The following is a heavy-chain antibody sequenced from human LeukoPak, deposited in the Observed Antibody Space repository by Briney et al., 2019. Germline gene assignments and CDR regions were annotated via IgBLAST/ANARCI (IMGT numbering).Heavy chain of an antibody. CDR3: ARDLLGVSYGMDV. V-gene: IGHV3-23*01. Sequence: GGSLRLSCAASGFTVSNSYMSWVRQAPGKGLEWVSAISGSGGSTYYADSVKGRFTISRDNSKNTLYLQMNSLRAEDTAVYYCARDLLGVSYGMDVWGQGTTVTVSS. D-gene: IGHD2-15*01. J-gene: IGHJ6*02. CDR2: ISGSGGST. CDR1: GFTVSNSY.